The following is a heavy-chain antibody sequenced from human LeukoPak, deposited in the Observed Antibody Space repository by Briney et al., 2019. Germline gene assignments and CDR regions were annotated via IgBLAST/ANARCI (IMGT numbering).Heavy chain of an antibody. V-gene: IGHV3-30*02. Sequence: PGGSLRLSCAASGFTFSSYGMHWVRQAPGKGLEWVAFIRYDGSNKYYADSVKGRFTISRDNSKNTLYLQMNSLRAEDTAVYYCARSHDDIVVVPAATGYFDYWGQGTLVTVSS. CDR2: IRYDGSNK. CDR1: GFTFSSYG. D-gene: IGHD2-2*01. CDR3: ARSHDDIVVVPAATGYFDY. J-gene: IGHJ4*02.